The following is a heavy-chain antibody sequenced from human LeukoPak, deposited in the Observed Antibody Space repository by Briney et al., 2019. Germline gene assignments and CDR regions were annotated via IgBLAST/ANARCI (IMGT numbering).Heavy chain of an antibody. D-gene: IGHD3-10*01. CDR3: ARENVADGEDH. Sequence: SETLSLTCTVSGGSFSTFYWSWIRQPAGKGLEWIGRIYTSGNTNYNPSLKSRVTMSVDTSKKQFSLKLSSVTAADTAVYYCARENVADGEDHWGQGTLVTVSS. V-gene: IGHV4-4*07. CDR2: IYTSGNT. J-gene: IGHJ4*02. CDR1: GGSFSTFY.